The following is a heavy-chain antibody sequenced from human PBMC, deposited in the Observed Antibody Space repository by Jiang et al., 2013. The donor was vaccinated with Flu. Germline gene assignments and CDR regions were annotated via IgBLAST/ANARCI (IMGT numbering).Heavy chain of an antibody. Sequence: GESLKISCKGSGYSFNSYWIGWVRQMPGKGLEWMGIIYPGDSDTTYSPSFQGQVTISADKSISTAYLQWSSLKASDTAMYYCATPGLRDGYNSAFDYWGQGTLVTVSS. V-gene: IGHV5-51*01. D-gene: IGHD5-24*01. CDR3: ATPGLRDGYNSAFDY. J-gene: IGHJ4*02. CDR1: GYSFNSYW. CDR2: IYPGDSDT.